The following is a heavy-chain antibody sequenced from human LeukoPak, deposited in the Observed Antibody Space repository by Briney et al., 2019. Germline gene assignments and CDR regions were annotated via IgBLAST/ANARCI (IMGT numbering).Heavy chain of an antibody. CDR1: GFTFSDHY. V-gene: IGHV3-72*01. J-gene: IGHJ4*02. CDR2: IRNKANSYTT. D-gene: IGHD5-18*01. Sequence: GGSLRLSCAASGFTFSDHYMDWVRQAPGKGLEWVGRIRNKANSYTTEFAASVKGRFTISRDDSRNSLYLQMNSLKTEDTAVYYRARAYSYGATFDYWGQGTLVTVSS. CDR3: ARAYSYGATFDY.